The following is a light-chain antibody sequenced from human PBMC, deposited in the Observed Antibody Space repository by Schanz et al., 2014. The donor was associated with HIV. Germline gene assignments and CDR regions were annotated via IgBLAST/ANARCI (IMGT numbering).Light chain of an antibody. CDR1: TSDIGNYDR. Sequence: QSALTQPPSVSGSPGQSVIISCTGTTSDIGNYDRVSWYQQPPGSAPKLLIFDVDNRPSGVSHRFSAYKSGNTASLTISGLQADDEADYYCSSYTTSSTLVFGGGTKLTVL. V-gene: IGLV2-18*02. CDR3: SSYTTSSTLV. J-gene: IGLJ2*01. CDR2: DVD.